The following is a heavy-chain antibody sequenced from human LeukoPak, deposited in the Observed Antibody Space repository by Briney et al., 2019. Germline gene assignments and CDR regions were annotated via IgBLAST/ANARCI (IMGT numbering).Heavy chain of an antibody. CDR2: INPNSGGT. CDR3: ATDAIAVAGTLDY. J-gene: IGHJ4*02. V-gene: IGHV1-2*02. Sequence: ASVKVSCKASGYTFTGYYMHWVRQDPGQGLEWMGWINPNSGGTNYAQKFQGRVTMTRDTSISTAYMELSRLRSDDTAVYYCATDAIAVAGTLDYWGQGTLVTVFS. D-gene: IGHD6-19*01. CDR1: GYTFTGYY.